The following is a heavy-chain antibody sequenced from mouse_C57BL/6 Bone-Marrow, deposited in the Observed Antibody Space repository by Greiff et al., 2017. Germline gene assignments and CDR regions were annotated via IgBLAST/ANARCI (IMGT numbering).Heavy chain of an antibody. CDR1: GYTFTNYW. CDR2: IYPGGGYT. Sequence: QVQLKQSGAELVRPGTSVKMSCKASGYTFTNYWIGWAKQRPGHGLEWIGDIYPGGGYTNYNEKFKGKATLTADKSSSTAYMQFSSLTSEDSAIYYCARGGTTPYYFDYWGQGTTLTVSS. V-gene: IGHV1-63*01. D-gene: IGHD2-14*01. CDR3: ARGGTTPYYFDY. J-gene: IGHJ2*01.